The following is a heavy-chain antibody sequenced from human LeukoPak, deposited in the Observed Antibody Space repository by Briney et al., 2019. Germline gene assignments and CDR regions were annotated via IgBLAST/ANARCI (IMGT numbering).Heavy chain of an antibody. V-gene: IGHV3-20*01. CDR2: INWNGGST. J-gene: IGHJ4*02. D-gene: IGHD1-26*01. Sequence: GGSLRLSCAASGFTFDDYGMSWVRQAPGKGLEWVSGINWNGGSTGYADPVKGRFTISRDNAKNSLYLQMNSLRAEDTALYHCARSGSYGLQYFDYWGQGTLVTVSS. CDR1: GFTFDDYG. CDR3: ARSGSYGLQYFDY.